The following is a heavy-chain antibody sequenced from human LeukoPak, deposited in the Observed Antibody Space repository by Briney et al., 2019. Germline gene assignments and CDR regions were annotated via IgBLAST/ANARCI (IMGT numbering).Heavy chain of an antibody. D-gene: IGHD6-19*01. V-gene: IGHV4-61*08. CDR2: IYYSGIST. CDR3: ARRQSSGWYFDY. CDR1: GGSISSGGYY. Sequence: PSETLSLTCAVSGGSISSGGYYWSWIRQPPGKGLEWIGYIYYSGISTNYNPSLKSRVTISVDTSKNQFSLKLSSVTAADTAVYYCARRQSSGWYFDYWGQGTLVTVSS. J-gene: IGHJ4*02.